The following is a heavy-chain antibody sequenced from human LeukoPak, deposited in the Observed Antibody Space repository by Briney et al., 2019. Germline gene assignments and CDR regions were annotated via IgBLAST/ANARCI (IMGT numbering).Heavy chain of an antibody. Sequence: WETLSLTCAVYGGSFSGYYWSWIRQPPGKGLDWIGEINHSGSTNYNPSLKSRVTISVDTSKNQFSLKLSSVTAADTAVYYCAQIAGPFDYWGQRTLVTVSS. V-gene: IGHV4-34*01. CDR2: INHSGST. D-gene: IGHD6-13*01. CDR3: AQIAGPFDY. J-gene: IGHJ4*02. CDR1: GGSFSGYY.